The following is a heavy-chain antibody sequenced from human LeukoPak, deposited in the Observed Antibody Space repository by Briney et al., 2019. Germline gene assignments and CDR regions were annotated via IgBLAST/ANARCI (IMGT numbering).Heavy chain of an antibody. CDR3: ARESYAMGS. Sequence: SETLSLTCTVSGGSIGSYYWSWIRQPPGKGLEWIGYIYYSGSTNYNPSLKSRVTISVDTSKNQFSLKLSSVTAADTAVYYCARESYAMGSWGQGTLVTVSS. D-gene: IGHD2-8*01. CDR2: IYYSGST. CDR1: GGSIGSYY. J-gene: IGHJ4*02. V-gene: IGHV4-59*01.